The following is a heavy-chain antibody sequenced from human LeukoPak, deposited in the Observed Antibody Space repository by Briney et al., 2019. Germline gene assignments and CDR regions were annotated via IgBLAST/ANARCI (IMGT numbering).Heavy chain of an antibody. D-gene: IGHD3-10*01. CDR3: ARGYYDFDY. J-gene: IGHJ4*02. V-gene: IGHV1-46*01. Sequence: ASVKVSCKASGYTFTSYYMHWVRQAPGHGLEWMGIINPSGDTTNYAQKFQGRVTMTRDTSTSTVYMDLSSLRSEDTAFYYCARGYYDFDYWGQGTLVTVSS. CDR1: GYTFTSYY. CDR2: INPSGDTT.